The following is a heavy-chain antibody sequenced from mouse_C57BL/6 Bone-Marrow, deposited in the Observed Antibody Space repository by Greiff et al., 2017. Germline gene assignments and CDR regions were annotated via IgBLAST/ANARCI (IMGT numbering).Heavy chain of an antibody. V-gene: IGHV1-81*01. D-gene: IGHD3-2*02. CDR1: GYTFTSYG. J-gene: IGHJ3*01. Sequence: QVQLQQSGAELARPGASVKLSCKASGYTFTSYGISWVKQRTGQGLEWIGEIYPRSGNTYYNAKFKGTATLTAAKSSSTAYMELRSLTSEDSAVYFCARRQLRLPAWFAYWGQGTLVTVSA. CDR3: ARRQLRLPAWFAY. CDR2: IYPRSGNT.